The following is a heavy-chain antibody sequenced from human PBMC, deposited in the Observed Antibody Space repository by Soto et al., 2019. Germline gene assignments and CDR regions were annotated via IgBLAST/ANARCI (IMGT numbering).Heavy chain of an antibody. CDR3: ARDPSPYTSGWYGIDF. CDR2: MSYDGTNK. J-gene: IGHJ4*01. V-gene: IGHV3-30-3*01. Sequence: QVQLVESGGGVVQPGASLRLSCTASGFMFSAYAMLWVRQAPGKGLEWVAAMSYDGTNKYYADSLKGRFTISRDNSKNTLFLQRSSLTADDSAVYYCARDPSPYTSGWYGIDFWGLGTLVTVSS. CDR1: GFMFSAYA. D-gene: IGHD6-19*01.